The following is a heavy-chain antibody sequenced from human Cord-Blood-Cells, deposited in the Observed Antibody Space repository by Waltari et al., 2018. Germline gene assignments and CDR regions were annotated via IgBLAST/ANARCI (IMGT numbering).Heavy chain of an antibody. Sequence: QVQLVESGGGVVQPGRSLRLSCAASGFTFSSYAMPWVRQAPGKGLEGVAVISYDGSNKYYADAVKGRFTISRDNSKNTLYLQMNSLRAEDTAVYYCARDYYDFWSGYYPFDYWGQGTLVTVSS. V-gene: IGHV3-30-3*01. CDR1: GFTFSSYA. J-gene: IGHJ4*02. CDR3: ARDYYDFWSGYYPFDY. D-gene: IGHD3-3*01. CDR2: ISYDGSNK.